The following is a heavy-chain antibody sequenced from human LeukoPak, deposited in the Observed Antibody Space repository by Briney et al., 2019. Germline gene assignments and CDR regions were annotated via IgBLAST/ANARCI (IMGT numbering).Heavy chain of an antibody. CDR1: GYTFTGYY. CDR2: INPNSGGT. D-gene: IGHD3-10*01. CDR3: ARELADYGSGSRWFDP. J-gene: IGHJ5*02. Sequence: ASVKVSCKASGYTFTGYYMHWVRQAPGQGLEWMGWINPNSGGTNYAQKFQGRVTMTRDTSISTAYMELSRLRSDDTAVYYCARELADYGSGSRWFDPWGQGTLVTVSS. V-gene: IGHV1-2*02.